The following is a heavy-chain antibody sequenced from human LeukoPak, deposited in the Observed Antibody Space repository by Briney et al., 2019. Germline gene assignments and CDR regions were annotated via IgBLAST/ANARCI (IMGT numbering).Heavy chain of an antibody. CDR2: INPNSGGT. V-gene: IGHV1-2*02. CDR1: GYTFTGYY. CDR3: ARDLNGITGQDYYYYMDV. Sequence: ASVKVSCKASGYTFTGYYMHWVRQAPGQGLEWMGWINPNSGGTNYAQKFQGRVTMTRDTSISTAYMELSRLRSDDTAVYYCARDLNGITGQDYYYYMDVWGKGTTVTVSS. J-gene: IGHJ6*03. D-gene: IGHD1-20*01.